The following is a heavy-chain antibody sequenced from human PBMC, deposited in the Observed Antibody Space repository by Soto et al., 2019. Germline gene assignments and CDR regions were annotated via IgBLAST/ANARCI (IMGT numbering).Heavy chain of an antibody. Sequence: ATRKVSSKDSAYAFPGYAMRWVRQAAGERLEWLGWVNAGTGGTEYSEKFQGRVTITRDTSASTAYMELSSLRSEDTAVYYCARDFSMVVVAPGYWGQGTLVTVSS. V-gene: IGHV1-3*01. CDR2: VNAGTGGT. J-gene: IGHJ4*02. CDR1: AYAFPGYA. D-gene: IGHD3-22*01. CDR3: ARDFSMVVVAPGY.